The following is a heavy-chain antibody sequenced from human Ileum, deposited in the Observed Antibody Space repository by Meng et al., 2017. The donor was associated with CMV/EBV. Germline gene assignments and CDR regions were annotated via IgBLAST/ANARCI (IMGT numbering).Heavy chain of an antibody. CDR2: IYYSGST. V-gene: IGHV4-39*07. D-gene: IGHD3-22*01. J-gene: IGHJ4*02. Sequence: SETLSLTCTVSGGSISSSSYYWGWIRQPPGKGLEWIGSIYYSGSTYYNPSLKSRVTISVDTSKNQFSLKLSSVTAADTAVYYCARDLGVDYYDSSGGFDYWGQGTLVTVSS. CDR1: GGSISSSSYY. CDR3: ARDLGVDYYDSSGGFDY.